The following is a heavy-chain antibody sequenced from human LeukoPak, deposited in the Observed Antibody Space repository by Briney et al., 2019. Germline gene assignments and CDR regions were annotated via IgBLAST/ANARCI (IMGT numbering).Heavy chain of an antibody. V-gene: IGHV3-23*01. J-gene: IGHJ4*02. D-gene: IGHD4-17*01. CDR3: VKDRGVYGESRDY. CDR1: GFTFSSYA. CDR2: ISGSGGST. Sequence: GGSLRLSCAASGFTFSSYAMSWVRQAPGKGLEWVSAISGSGGSTYYADSVKGRFTISRDNSKNTLYLQMNSLRGEDTAVYYCVKDRGVYGESRDYWGQGTLVTVSS.